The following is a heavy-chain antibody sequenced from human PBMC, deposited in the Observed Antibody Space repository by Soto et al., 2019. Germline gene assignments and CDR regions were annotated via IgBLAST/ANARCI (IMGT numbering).Heavy chain of an antibody. V-gene: IGHV3-7*05. J-gene: IGHJ3*02. CDR1: GFTFSSYW. Sequence: ESGGGLVQPGGSLRLSCAASGFTFSSYWMSWVRQAPGKGLEWVANIKQDGSEKYYVDSVKGRFTISRDNAKNSLYLQMNSLRAEDTAVYYCARSIAVAGSDAFDIWGQGTMVTVSS. D-gene: IGHD6-19*01. CDR3: ARSIAVAGSDAFDI. CDR2: IKQDGSEK.